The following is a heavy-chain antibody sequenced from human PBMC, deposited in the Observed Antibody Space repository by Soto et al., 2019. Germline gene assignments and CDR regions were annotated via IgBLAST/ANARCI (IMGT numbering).Heavy chain of an antibody. V-gene: IGHV1-18*01. Sequence: ASVKVSCKASGYTFTNYGITWVRQAPGQGLEWMGWISAYNGDTHYTQRLQGRVTISVDTSKNQFSLKLSSVTAADTAVYYCASEVAARRLGMDVWGQGTTVTVSS. CDR3: ASEVAARRLGMDV. D-gene: IGHD6-6*01. J-gene: IGHJ6*02. CDR1: GYTFTNYG. CDR2: ISAYNGDT.